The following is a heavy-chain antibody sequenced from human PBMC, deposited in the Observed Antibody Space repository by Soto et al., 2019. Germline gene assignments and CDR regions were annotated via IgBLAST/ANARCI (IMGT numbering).Heavy chain of an antibody. Sequence: GGSLRLSCAASGFTFSSYAMSWVRQAPGKGLEWVSAISGSGGSTYYADSVKGRFTISRDNSKNTLYLQMNSLRAEDTAVYYCAKDRDIVVVPARFDPWGQGTLVTVSS. CDR2: ISGSGGST. J-gene: IGHJ5*02. V-gene: IGHV3-23*01. CDR1: GFTFSSYA. D-gene: IGHD2-2*01. CDR3: AKDRDIVVVPARFDP.